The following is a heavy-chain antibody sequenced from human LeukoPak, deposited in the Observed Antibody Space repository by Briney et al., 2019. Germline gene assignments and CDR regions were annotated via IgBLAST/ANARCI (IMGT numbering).Heavy chain of an antibody. CDR1: GGSISSYY. J-gene: IGHJ5*02. Sequence: PSETLSLTCTVSGGSISSYYWSWIRQPPGKGLEWIGYIYYSGSTNYNPSLKSRVTISVDTSKNQFSLKPSSVTAADTAVYYCARSVTVTILDWFDPWGQGTLVTVSS. CDR3: ARSVTVTILDWFDP. D-gene: IGHD4-17*01. CDR2: IYYSGST. V-gene: IGHV4-59*01.